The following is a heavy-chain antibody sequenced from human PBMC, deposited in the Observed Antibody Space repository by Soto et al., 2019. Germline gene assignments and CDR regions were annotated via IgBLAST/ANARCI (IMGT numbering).Heavy chain of an antibody. D-gene: IGHD6-13*01. CDR2: ISAYNGNT. V-gene: IGHV1-18*01. CDR1: GYTFTSYG. J-gene: IGHJ4*02. CDR3: ARDTRSQTVRLSIAAAGTPRY. Sequence: ASVKVSCKASGYTFTSYGISWVRQAPGQGLEWMGWISAYNGNTNYAQKLQGRVTMTTGTSTSTAYMELRSLRSDDTAVYYCARDTRSQTVRLSIAAAGTPRYWGQGTLVTVSS.